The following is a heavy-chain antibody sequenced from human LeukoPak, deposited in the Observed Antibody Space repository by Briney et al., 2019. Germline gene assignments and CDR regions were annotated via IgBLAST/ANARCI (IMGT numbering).Heavy chain of an antibody. J-gene: IGHJ3*02. CDR1: GFTFSTYA. CDR3: ARARSSYGYGDAFDI. Sequence: GGSLRLSCAASGFTFSTYAMHWVRQAPGKGLEWVAVISYDGSSKYYADSVKGRFTISRDNSKNTLYLQMNSLRAEDTAVYYCARARSSYGYGDAFDIWGQGSMVTVSS. D-gene: IGHD5-18*01. V-gene: IGHV3-30*04. CDR2: ISYDGSSK.